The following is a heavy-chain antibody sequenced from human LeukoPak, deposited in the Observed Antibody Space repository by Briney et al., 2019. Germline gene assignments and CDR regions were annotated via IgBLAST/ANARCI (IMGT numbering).Heavy chain of an antibody. V-gene: IGHV3-7*01. CDR2: IKQDASAK. Sequence: PGGSLRLSCVASGFNFNMFWMSWVRQAPGKGLEWVTNIKQDASAKFYVGSVRGRFDISRDNARKSVFLQMNSLRAEDTAVYYCAKDLNRLYYDSSGYYDYWGQGTLVTVSS. J-gene: IGHJ4*02. D-gene: IGHD3-22*01. CDR3: AKDLNRLYYDSSGYYDY. CDR1: GFNFNMFW.